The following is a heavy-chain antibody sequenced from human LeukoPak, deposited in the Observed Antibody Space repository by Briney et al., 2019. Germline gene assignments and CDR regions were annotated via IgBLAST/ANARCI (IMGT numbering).Heavy chain of an antibody. V-gene: IGHV3-23*01. CDR2: ISGSGGST. J-gene: IGHJ6*03. D-gene: IGHD2-2*01. CDR3: AKAVWDCSSTSCSYYYYYMDV. CDR1: GFTFSSYA. Sequence: PGGSLRLSCAASGFTFSSYAMSWVRQAPGKGLEWVSAISGSGGSTYYADSVKGRFTISRDNSKNTLYLQMNSLRAEDTAVYYCAKAVWDCSSTSCSYYYYYMDVWGKGTTVTVSS.